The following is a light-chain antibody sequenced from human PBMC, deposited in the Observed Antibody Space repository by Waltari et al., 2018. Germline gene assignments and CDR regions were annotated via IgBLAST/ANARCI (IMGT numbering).Light chain of an antibody. Sequence: FMLTQPHSVTGSPGKTVTISCTRSSGNIAGYYVQWYQQRPGSAPTPVIYENNHRPSGVPDRFSGSIDSSSNSASLTISGLMTEDEADYYCQSYDRSNQIFGGGTKLTVL. CDR3: QSYDRSNQI. V-gene: IGLV6-57*03. J-gene: IGLJ2*01. CDR2: ENN. CDR1: SGNIAGYY.